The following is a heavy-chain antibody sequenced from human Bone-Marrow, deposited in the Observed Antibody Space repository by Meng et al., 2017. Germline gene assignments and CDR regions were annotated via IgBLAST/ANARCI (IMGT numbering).Heavy chain of an antibody. J-gene: IGHJ4*02. CDR3: ARGNYDFWSGYYTWGDY. D-gene: IGHD3-3*01. CDR2: MNPNSGNT. CDR1: GYTFTSYD. V-gene: IGHV1-8*01. Sequence: ASVKVSCKASGYTFTSYDINRVRQATGQGLEWMGWMNPNSGNTGYAQKFQGRVTMTRNTSISTAYMELSSLRSEDTAVYYCARGNYDFWSGYYTWGDYWGQGTLVTVSS.